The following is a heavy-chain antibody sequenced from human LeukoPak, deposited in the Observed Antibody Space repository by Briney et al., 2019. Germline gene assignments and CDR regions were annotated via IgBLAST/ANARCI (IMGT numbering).Heavy chain of an antibody. J-gene: IGHJ4*02. Sequence: GGSLRLSCAASGFTFSDYYMSWIRQAPGKGLEWVPYISSSGSTIYYADSVKGRFTISRDNAKNSLYLQMNSLRAEDTAVYYCARDVVVTALDYWGQGTLVTVSS. CDR2: ISSSGSTI. D-gene: IGHD2-21*02. CDR1: GFTFSDYY. V-gene: IGHV3-11*01. CDR3: ARDVVVTALDY.